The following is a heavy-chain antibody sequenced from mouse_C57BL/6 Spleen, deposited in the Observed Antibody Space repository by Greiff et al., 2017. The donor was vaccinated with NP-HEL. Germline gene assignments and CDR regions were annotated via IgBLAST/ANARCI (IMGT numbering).Heavy chain of an antibody. V-gene: IGHV5-17*01. Sequence: EVQLVESGGGLVKPGGSLKLSCAASGFTFSDYGMHWVRQAPEKGLEWVAYINSGSSTIYYADTVKGRFTISRDNAKNTRFLQMTSLGSEDTAMYYCAGYEGAYWGQGTLVTVSA. CDR2: INSGSSTI. CDR1: GFTFSDYG. CDR3: AGYEGAY. J-gene: IGHJ3*01. D-gene: IGHD2-3*01.